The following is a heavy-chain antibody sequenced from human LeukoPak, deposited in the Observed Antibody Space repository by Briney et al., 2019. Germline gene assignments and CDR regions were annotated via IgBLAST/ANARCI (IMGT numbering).Heavy chain of an antibody. Sequence: SETLSLTCTVSGGSISTYYWNWIRQPPGRGLEWIGYFSYGGSTRYNLSLKSRVTISVDTSKNQFSLKLSSVTAADTAVYYCARKATPDLWGRGTLVTVSS. J-gene: IGHJ2*01. CDR3: ARKATPDL. V-gene: IGHV4-59*01. CDR1: GGSISTYY. CDR2: FSYGGST.